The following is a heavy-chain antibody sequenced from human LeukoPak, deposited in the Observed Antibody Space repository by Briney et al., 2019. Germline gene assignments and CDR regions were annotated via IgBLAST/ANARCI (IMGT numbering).Heavy chain of an antibody. CDR2: IYTSGST. CDR3: ARGSFLGELGWGYFDY. J-gene: IGHJ4*02. V-gene: IGHV4-4*07. D-gene: IGHD3-10*01. Sequence: ETLSLTCTVSGGSISSYYWSWIRQPAGKGLEWIGRIYTSGSTNYNPSLKSRVTISVDTSKNQFSLKLSSVTAADTAVYYCARGSFLGELGWGYFDYWGQGTLVTVSS. CDR1: GGSISSYY.